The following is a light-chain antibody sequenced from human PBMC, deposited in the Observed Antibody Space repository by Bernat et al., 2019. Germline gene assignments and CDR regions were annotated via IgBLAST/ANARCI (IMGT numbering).Light chain of an antibody. Sequence: SYEVTQPPSVSVSPGQTARITCSGDALPKQYAYWYQQKPGQAPILVIYKDSERPSGIPERFSGSRSGTTVTLTISGVQAEDEGDYYCQSADSSGAWVFGGGTKLTVL. CDR1: ALPKQY. V-gene: IGLV3-25*03. J-gene: IGLJ3*02. CDR2: KDS. CDR3: QSADSSGAWV.